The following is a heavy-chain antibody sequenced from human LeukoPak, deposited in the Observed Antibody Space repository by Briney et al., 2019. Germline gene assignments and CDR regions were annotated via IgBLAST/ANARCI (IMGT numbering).Heavy chain of an antibody. D-gene: IGHD3-22*01. CDR1: GFTFSSYW. CDR3: ARGAYYYDSSGYYYGTIHFDY. V-gene: IGHV3-7*03. Sequence: PGGSLRLSCAASGFTFSSYWMSWVRQAPGKVLEWVANIKQDGSEKYYVDSVKGRFTISRDNAKNSLYLQMNSLRAEDTAVYYCARGAYYYDSSGYYYGTIHFDYWGQGTLVTVSS. CDR2: IKQDGSEK. J-gene: IGHJ4*02.